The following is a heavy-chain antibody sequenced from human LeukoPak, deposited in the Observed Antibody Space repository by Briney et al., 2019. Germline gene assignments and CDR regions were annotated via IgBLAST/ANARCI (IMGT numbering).Heavy chain of an antibody. CDR2: INTNTGNP. J-gene: IGHJ6*03. D-gene: IGHD6-13*01. Sequence: ASVKVSCKASGYTFTSYAMNWVRQAPGQGLEWMGWINTNTGNPTYAQGFTGRFVFSLDTSVSTAYLQISSLKAEDTAVYYCARAVAAAGFYYYYYMDVWGKGTTVTVSS. V-gene: IGHV7-4-1*02. CDR1: GYTFTSYA. CDR3: ARAVAAAGFYYYYYMDV.